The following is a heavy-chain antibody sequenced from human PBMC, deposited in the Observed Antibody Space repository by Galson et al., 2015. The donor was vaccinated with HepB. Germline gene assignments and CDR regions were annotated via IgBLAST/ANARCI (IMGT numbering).Heavy chain of an antibody. Sequence: SLRLSCAASGFTFSSYAMHWVRQAPGKGLEWVAVISYDGSNKYYADSVKGRFTISRDNSKNTLYLQMNSLRAEDTAVYYCARDVGAAAGKNPYYYYYGMDVWGQGTTVTVSS. V-gene: IGHV3-30-3*01. CDR1: GFTFSSYA. CDR3: ARDVGAAAGKNPYYYYYGMDV. D-gene: IGHD6-13*01. CDR2: ISYDGSNK. J-gene: IGHJ6*02.